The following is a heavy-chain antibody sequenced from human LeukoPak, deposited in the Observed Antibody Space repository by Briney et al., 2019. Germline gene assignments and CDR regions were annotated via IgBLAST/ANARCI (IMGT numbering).Heavy chain of an antibody. J-gene: IGHJ1*01. CDR3: AKDRGIAAAGTPAEYFQH. CDR2: ISGSGGST. V-gene: IGHV3-23*01. D-gene: IGHD6-13*01. Sequence: GGSLRLSCAASGFTVSSNYMSWVRQAPGKGLEWVSAISGSGGSTYYADSVKGRFTISRDNSKNTLYLQMNSLRAEDTAVYYCAKDRGIAAAGTPAEYFQHWGQGTLVTVSS. CDR1: GFTVSSNY.